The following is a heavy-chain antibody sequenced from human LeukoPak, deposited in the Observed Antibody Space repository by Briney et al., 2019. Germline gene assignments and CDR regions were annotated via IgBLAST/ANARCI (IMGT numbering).Heavy chain of an antibody. CDR3: ARDNEYYYDSRGYYGYFDL. CDR1: VYTFTSYY. J-gene: IGHJ2*01. CDR2: VNPIGGST. Sequence: ASVNVSCKASVYTFTSYYMHWVRQAPGQGREWVGIVNPIGGSTTFAQKFQGRVTMTRETSTNTVYMELSSLRSEDTAVYYCARDNEYYYDSRGYYGYFDLWGRGTLVTVSS. D-gene: IGHD3-22*01. V-gene: IGHV1-46*01.